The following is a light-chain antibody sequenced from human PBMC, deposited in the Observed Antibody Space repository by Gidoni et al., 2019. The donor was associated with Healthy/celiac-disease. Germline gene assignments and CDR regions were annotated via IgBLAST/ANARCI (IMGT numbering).Light chain of an antibody. V-gene: IGLV3-21*04. CDR1: NLGSKS. J-gene: IGLJ2*01. CDR2: YDS. CDR3: QVWDSSSDHPVV. Sequence: SYVLTQPPSVSVAPGKTARITCGGNNLGSKSVHWSQQKPGQATVLVIYYDSARPSGIPERFAGSNSGNTATLTISRVEAGDEADYYCQVWDSSSDHPVVFGGGTKLTVL.